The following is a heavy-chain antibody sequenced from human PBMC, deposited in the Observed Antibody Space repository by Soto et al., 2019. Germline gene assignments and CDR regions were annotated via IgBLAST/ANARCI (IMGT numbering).Heavy chain of an antibody. D-gene: IGHD5-18*01. CDR2: SIPIFGTA. CDR3: ARGRGYRGEDQYYFLDMDV. V-gene: IGHV1-69*01. J-gene: IGHJ6*02. CDR1: GGTFHNYP. Sequence: QVQLVQSGAQVKKPGSSVKVSCKASGGTFHNYPITWVRQAPGEGLEWLGGSIPIFGTANYAQQFQGRVTISVDESTSTAYRGLSSLRSEDTAVYYCARGRGYRGEDQYYFLDMDVWGQGTTGTVPS.